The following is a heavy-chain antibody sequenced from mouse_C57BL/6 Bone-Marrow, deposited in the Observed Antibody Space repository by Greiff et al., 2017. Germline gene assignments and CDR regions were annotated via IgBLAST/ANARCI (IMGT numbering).Heavy chain of an antibody. V-gene: IGHV6-3*01. Sequence: EVKLVESGGGLVQPGGSMKLSCVASGFTFSNYWMNWVRQSPEKGLEWVAQIRLKSDNYATHYAESVKGRFTISRDDSKISVYLQMNNLRAEDTGIYYCTGGYDYGRFAYWGQGTLVTVSA. D-gene: IGHD2-4*01. J-gene: IGHJ3*01. CDR1: GFTFSNYW. CDR3: TGGYDYGRFAY. CDR2: IRLKSDNYAT.